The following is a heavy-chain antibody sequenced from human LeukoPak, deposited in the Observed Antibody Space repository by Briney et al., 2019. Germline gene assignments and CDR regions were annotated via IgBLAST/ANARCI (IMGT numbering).Heavy chain of an antibody. Sequence: SETLSLTCTVSGVSISSYYWSCLRQPPGKGREGFGYIYYSGSTNYNPSLKSRVTISVDTSKNQFSLKLSSVTAADTAVYYCARVLGYCSGGSCYGYFDYWGQGTLVTVSS. CDR3: ARVLGYCSGGSCYGYFDY. D-gene: IGHD2-15*01. J-gene: IGHJ4*02. V-gene: IGHV4-59*13. CDR2: IYYSGST. CDR1: GVSISSYY.